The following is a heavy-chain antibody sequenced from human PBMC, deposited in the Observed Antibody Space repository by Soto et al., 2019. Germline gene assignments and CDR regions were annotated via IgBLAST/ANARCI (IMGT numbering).Heavy chain of an antibody. CDR3: AVTTVTDSNWFDP. CDR1: GGSISSYY. J-gene: IGHJ5*02. Sequence: SETLSLTCTVSGGSISSYYWSWIRQPPGKGLEWIGYIYYSGSTNYNPSLKSRVTISVDTSKNQFSLKLSSVTAADTAVYYCAVTTVTDSNWFDPWGQGTLVTVSS. V-gene: IGHV4-59*08. CDR2: IYYSGST. D-gene: IGHD4-4*01.